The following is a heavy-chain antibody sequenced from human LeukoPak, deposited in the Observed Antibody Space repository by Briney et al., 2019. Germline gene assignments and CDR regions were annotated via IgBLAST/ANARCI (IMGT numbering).Heavy chain of an antibody. D-gene: IGHD6-19*01. CDR2: IYYSGST. J-gene: IGHJ4*02. Sequence: SETLSLTCTVSGGSISSSSYSWGWIRQPPGKGLEWIGSIYYSGSTYYNPSLNSRVTMSVDTSKNQVSLKLTSVTAADTAVYFCARGSGWYLYWGQGTLVTVSS. CDR3: ARGSGWYLY. CDR1: GGSISSSSYS. V-gene: IGHV4-39*07.